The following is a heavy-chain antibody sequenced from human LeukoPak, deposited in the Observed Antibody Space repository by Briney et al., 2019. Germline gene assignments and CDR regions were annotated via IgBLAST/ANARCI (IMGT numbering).Heavy chain of an antibody. CDR2: VKQDGSEE. D-gene: IGHD6-19*01. Sequence: GGSLRLSCAASGFTFSSYWMSWVRQAPGKGLEWVANVKQDGSEEYYVDSVKDRFTISRDNFKNTLYLQMNSLRAEDTAVYYCARGGWDFYYWGQGTPVTVSS. CDR3: ARGGWDFYY. J-gene: IGHJ4*02. V-gene: IGHV3-7*01. CDR1: GFTFSSYW.